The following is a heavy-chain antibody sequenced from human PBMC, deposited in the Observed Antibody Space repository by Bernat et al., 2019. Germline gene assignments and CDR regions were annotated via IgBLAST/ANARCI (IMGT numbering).Heavy chain of an antibody. CDR2: ISSSGSTT. D-gene: IGHD2-21*02. V-gene: IGHV3-48*03. Sequence: EVQLVESGGGLAQPGGSPRLSCAASGFTLSSYEMKWVRQAPGKGLEWVSYISSSGSTTDYADSVKGRFTISRDNAENSLYLQMNSLRAEDTAIYYCARDSLGGGDCWDVWGQGTTVTVSS. CDR3: ARDSLGGGDCWDV. CDR1: GFTLSSYE. J-gene: IGHJ6*02.